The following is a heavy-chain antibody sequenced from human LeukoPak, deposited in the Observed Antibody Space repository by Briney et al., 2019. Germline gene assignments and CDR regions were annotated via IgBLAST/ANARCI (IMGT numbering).Heavy chain of an antibody. CDR1: GYTFTGYY. J-gene: IGHJ4*02. CDR3: ARCSPGDSSNFYAVLQY. CDR2: IIPVFGTT. Sequence: SVKVSCTASGYTFTGYYIHWVRLTPGQGLEWLGGIIPVFGTTTYAQKFQAKVTMTADKSTNTAYLEISSLTSDDTAVYYCARCSPGDSSNFYAVLQYWGQGTQVTVST. V-gene: IGHV1-69*06. D-gene: IGHD3-22*01.